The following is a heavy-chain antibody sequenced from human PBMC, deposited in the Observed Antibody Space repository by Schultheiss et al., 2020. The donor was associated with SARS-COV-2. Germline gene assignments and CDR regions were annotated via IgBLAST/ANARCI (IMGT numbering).Heavy chain of an antibody. CDR2: IYSGGST. J-gene: IGHJ3*02. CDR1: GFTVSSNY. D-gene: IGHD2-2*01. V-gene: IGHV3-53*01. Sequence: GGSLRLSCAASGFTVSSNYMSWVRQAPGKGLEWVSVIYSGGSTYYADSVKGRFTISRDNSKNTLYLQMNSLRAEDTAVYYCARGSSEGSEFGAFDIWGQGTMVNVSS. CDR3: ARGSSEGSEFGAFDI.